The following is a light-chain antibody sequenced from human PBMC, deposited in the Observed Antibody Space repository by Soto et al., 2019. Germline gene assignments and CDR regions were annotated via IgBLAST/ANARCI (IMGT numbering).Light chain of an antibody. CDR2: GAS. CDR1: QSVSSRY. CDR3: QQCGGSPLFT. Sequence: EIVLTQSPGTLSLSPGERATLSCRASQSVSSRYLAWYQQKPGQAPRLLIYGASSRAAGIPDRFSGCGSGTDFTLTISRLEPEDFAVYYCQQCGGSPLFTFGPGTKVDIK. V-gene: IGKV3-20*01. J-gene: IGKJ3*01.